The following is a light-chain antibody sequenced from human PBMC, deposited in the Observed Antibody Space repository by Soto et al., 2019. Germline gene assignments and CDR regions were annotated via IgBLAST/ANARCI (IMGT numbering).Light chain of an antibody. CDR3: QQRSDWPST. CDR2: DAS. V-gene: IGKV3-11*01. J-gene: IGKJ4*01. CDR1: QSVGSY. Sequence: EIVLTQSPVTLSLSPGERATLSCRASQSVGSYFAWYQQKPGQAPRLLIYDASSRATGITARFSGSGSGTDVTLTISSLEPEDFAVYYCQQRSDWPSTFGGGTRVEIK.